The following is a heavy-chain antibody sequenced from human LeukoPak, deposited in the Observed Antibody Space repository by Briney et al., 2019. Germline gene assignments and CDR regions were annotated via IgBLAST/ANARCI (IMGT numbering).Heavy chain of an antibody. CDR1: GFTFSDYY. J-gene: IGHJ4*02. D-gene: IGHD6-6*01. CDR3: AKDMYSSSSGIDY. Sequence: GGSLRLSCAASGFTFSDYYMSWIRQAPGKGLEWVSYISSSGSTIYYADSVKGRYTISRDNAKNSLYLQMNSLRAEDTAVYYCAKDMYSSSSGIDYWGQGTLVTVSS. CDR2: ISSSGSTI. V-gene: IGHV3-11*01.